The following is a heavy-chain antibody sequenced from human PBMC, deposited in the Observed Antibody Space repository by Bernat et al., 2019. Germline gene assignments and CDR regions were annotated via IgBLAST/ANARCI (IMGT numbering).Heavy chain of an antibody. CDR1: GGTLSSYA. V-gene: IGHV1-69*01. Sequence: QVQPVQSVAEAKKPGSSVKVPRKPSGGTLSSYATSRVRQAPGQGLEWMGGIILIYGTANYAQKFQGRVTITADESTSTAYMKLCSLRSEDTAVYYWAGEGPVDDVWSGRAETNWFDPWGQGTLVTVSS. CDR3: AGEGPVDDVWSGRAETNWFDP. CDR2: IILIYGTA. D-gene: IGHD3-3*01. J-gene: IGHJ5*02.